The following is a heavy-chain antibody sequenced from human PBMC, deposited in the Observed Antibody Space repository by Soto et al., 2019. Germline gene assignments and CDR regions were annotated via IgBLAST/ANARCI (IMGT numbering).Heavy chain of an antibody. CDR2: VGNYNGNT. CDR1: GYTFSSSG. V-gene: IGHV1-18*01. CDR3: AREGQLGY. Sequence: ASVKVSCKASGYTFSSSGVSWVRQAPGQGLEWMGWVGNYNGNTNYAQMFQGRVTMTTDTSTSTAYMELRSLRSGDTAVYYCAREGQLGYWGQGTLVTVSS. J-gene: IGHJ4*02. D-gene: IGHD6-6*01.